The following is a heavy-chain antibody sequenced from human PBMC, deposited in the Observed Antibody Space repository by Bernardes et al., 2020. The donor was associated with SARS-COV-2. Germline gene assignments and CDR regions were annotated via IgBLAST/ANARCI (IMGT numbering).Heavy chain of an antibody. Sequence: ASVKVSCKASGYTFTGYYMHWVRQAPGQGLEWMGWINPNSGGTNYAQKFQGRVTMTRDTSISTAYMELSRLRSDDTAVYYCARGPLYCTRGVCQTYYYYAMDVWGQGTTVTVSS. V-gene: IGHV1-2*02. CDR2: INPNSGGT. J-gene: IGHJ6*02. CDR1: GYTFTGYY. D-gene: IGHD2-8*01. CDR3: ARGPLYCTRGVCQTYYYYAMDV.